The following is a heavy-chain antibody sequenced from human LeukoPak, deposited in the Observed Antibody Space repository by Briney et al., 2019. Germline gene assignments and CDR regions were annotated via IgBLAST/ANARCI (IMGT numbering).Heavy chain of an antibody. D-gene: IGHD4-23*01. CDR3: ARDSDYGGNSALDY. J-gene: IGHJ4*02. CDR1: GYTFTSYA. V-gene: IGHV7-4-1*02. CDR2: INTNTGNP. Sequence: VSVKVSCKASGYTFTSYAMNWVRQAPGQGLEWMGWINTNTGNPTYAQGFTGRFVFSLDTSVSTAYLQISSLKAEDTAVYYCARDSDYGGNSALDYWGQGTLVTVSS.